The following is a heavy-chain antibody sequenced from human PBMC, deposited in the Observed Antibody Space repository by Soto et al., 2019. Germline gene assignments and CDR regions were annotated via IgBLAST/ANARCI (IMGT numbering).Heavy chain of an antibody. Sequence: GGSLRLSCAASGFTFDDYAMHWVRQAPGKGLEWVSGISWNSGSIGYADSVKGRFTISRDNARNSLYLQMHSLRAEDTALYFCAKSATLEWSSLHMRLDYWGQGTLVTVSS. D-gene: IGHD3-3*01. J-gene: IGHJ4*02. V-gene: IGHV3-9*01. CDR1: GFTFDDYA. CDR3: AKSATLEWSSLHMRLDY. CDR2: ISWNSGSI.